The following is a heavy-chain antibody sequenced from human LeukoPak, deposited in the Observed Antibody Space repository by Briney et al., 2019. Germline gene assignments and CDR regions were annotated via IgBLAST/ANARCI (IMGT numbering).Heavy chain of an antibody. CDR1: GFKFVSFS. Sequence: GGSLRLSCVASGFKFVSFSTNWVRQTPGEGLEWISYISSTSTSTYYADSVRGRFTISRDNAGNSLFLQMNSLTVDDSALYCARARGGLLTTVTPRFDLWGQGTLVSVSS. V-gene: IGHV3-48*01. CDR2: ISSTSTST. D-gene: IGHD4-11*01. J-gene: IGHJ4*02. CDR3: ARARGGLLTTVTPRFDL.